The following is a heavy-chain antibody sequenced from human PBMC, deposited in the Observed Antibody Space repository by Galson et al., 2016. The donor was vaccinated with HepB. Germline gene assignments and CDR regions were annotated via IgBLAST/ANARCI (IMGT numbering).Heavy chain of an antibody. CDR3: AKGEAASSWYAPFDY. D-gene: IGHD6-13*01. V-gene: IGHV3-30*18. J-gene: IGHJ4*02. CDR2: ILFDGSHK. CDR1: GFTFSSYP. Sequence: SLRLSCAASGFTFSSYPMHWVRQAPGKGLEWVAIILFDGSHKYYGDSVSGRFTISRDNSKKTLHLQMNSLRADDTAVYYCAKGEAASSWYAPFDYWGQGTLVTVSA.